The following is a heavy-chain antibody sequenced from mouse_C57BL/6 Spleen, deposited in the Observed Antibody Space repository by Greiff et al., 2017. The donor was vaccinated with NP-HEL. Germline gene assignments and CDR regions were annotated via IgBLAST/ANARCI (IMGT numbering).Heavy chain of an antibody. D-gene: IGHD2-4*01. CDR1: GYTFTEYT. J-gene: IGHJ4*01. CDR2: FYPGSGSI. V-gene: IGHV1-62-2*01. Sequence: QVQLQQSGAELVKPGASVKLSCKASGYTFTEYTIHWVKQRSGQGLEWIGWFYPGSGSIKYNEKFKDKATLTADKSSSTVYMELSRLTSADSAVYFCARHEDGVYDYAYAMDYWGQGTSVTVSS. CDR3: ARHEDGVYDYAYAMDY.